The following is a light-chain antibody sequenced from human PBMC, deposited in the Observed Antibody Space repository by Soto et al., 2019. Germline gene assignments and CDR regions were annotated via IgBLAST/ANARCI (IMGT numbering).Light chain of an antibody. CDR3: HQYHNLWA. J-gene: IGKJ1*01. CDR1: QSISSW. Sequence: DIQMTQSPSTLSASVGDRVTITCRASQSISSWLAWYQQKPGKAPKLLIYDASSLESGVPSRFSGSGSGTEFTLTISSLQSEDFTVYSCHQYHNLWAFGQGTKVDIK. CDR2: DAS. V-gene: IGKV1-5*01.